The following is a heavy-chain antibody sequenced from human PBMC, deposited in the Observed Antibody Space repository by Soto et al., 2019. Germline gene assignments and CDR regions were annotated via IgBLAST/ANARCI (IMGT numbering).Heavy chain of an antibody. J-gene: IGHJ4*02. CDR2: ISAYNGNT. CDR1: GYTFTSYG. D-gene: IGHD6-6*01. V-gene: IGHV1-18*01. CDR3: ARDPPLYSSSPDYDY. Sequence: ASVKVSCKASGYTFTSYGISWVRQAPGQGLEWMGWISAYNGNTNYAQKLQGRVTMTTDTSTSTAYMELRSLRSDDTAVYYCARDPPLYSSSPDYDYWGQGTLVTVSS.